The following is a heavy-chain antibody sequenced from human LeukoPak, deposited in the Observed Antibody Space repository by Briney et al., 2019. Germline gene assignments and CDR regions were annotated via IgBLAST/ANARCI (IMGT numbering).Heavy chain of an antibody. J-gene: IGHJ5*02. CDR2: INHSGST. V-gene: IGHV4-34*01. D-gene: IGHD6-19*01. CDR1: GVTFSGYN. CDR3: ARGRRKFRAAYSSGKNNWFDP. Sequence: PSATLSLTCAVYGVTFSGYNWSWIRPPPGKGPEWIGEINHSGSTNYNPSLKSRVTISVDTSKNQFSLKLSSVTAADTAVYYCARGRRKFRAAYSSGKNNWFDPWGQGTLVTVSS.